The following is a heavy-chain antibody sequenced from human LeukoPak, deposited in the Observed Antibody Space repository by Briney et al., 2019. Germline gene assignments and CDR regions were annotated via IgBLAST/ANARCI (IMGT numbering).Heavy chain of an antibody. CDR1: GGSIRSSYYY. D-gene: IGHD6-13*01. Sequence: SETLSLTCTVSGGSIRSSYYYWGWIRQPPGKGLEWIGSIYDSGSTYYNPSLKSRVTISVDTSKNQFSLKLSSVTAADTAVYYCAREESSSWYLDYWGQGTLVTVSS. V-gene: IGHV4-39*07. J-gene: IGHJ4*02. CDR2: IYDSGST. CDR3: AREESSSWYLDY.